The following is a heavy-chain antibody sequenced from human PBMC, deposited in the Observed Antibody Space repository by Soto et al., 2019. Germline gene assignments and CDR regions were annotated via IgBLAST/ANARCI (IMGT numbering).Heavy chain of an antibody. CDR3: ARAGAENWFDP. V-gene: IGHV4-59*01. CDR1: GGSINSYY. CDR2: IYYSGNA. Sequence: QVQLQESAPGLVKPSETLSLTCTVSGGSINSYYWSWIRQPPGKGLEWIGYIYYSGNAYYNPSLKSRVTISVDTSNNQFSLKLSSVTAADTAVYYCARAGAENWFDPWGRGTLVTVSS. D-gene: IGHD2-8*02. J-gene: IGHJ5*02.